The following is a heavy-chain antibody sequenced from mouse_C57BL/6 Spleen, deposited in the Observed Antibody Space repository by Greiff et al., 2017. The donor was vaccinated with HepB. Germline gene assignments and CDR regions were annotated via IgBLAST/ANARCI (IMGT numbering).Heavy chain of an antibody. D-gene: IGHD1-1*01. V-gene: IGHV5-4*01. J-gene: IGHJ1*03. CDR2: ISDGGSYT. CDR1: GFTFSSYA. Sequence: EVKLVESGGGLVKPGGSLKLSCAASGFTFSSYAMSWVRQTPEKRLEWVATISDGGSYTYYPDNVKGRFTISRDNAKNNLYLQMSHLKSEDTAMCYCARDGGTTVAYKDWYFDVWGTGTTVTVSS. CDR3: ARDGGTTVAYKDWYFDV.